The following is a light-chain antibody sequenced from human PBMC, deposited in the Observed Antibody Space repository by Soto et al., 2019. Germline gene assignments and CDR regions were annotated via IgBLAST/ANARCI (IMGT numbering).Light chain of an antibody. CDR1: SSDVGGYNY. J-gene: IGLJ3*02. CDR3: SSYTSSSTLWV. V-gene: IGLV2-14*01. CDR2: EVS. Sequence: QSALTQPASVSGSPGQSITISCTGTSSDVGGYNYVSWYQQHPGKAPKLMIYEVSNRPSGVSNRFSGSKSGNTASLTISGLQAEDDAAYYCSSYTSSSTLWVFGGGTKLTVL.